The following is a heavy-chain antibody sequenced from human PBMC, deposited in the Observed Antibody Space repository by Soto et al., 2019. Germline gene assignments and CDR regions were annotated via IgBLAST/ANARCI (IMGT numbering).Heavy chain of an antibody. J-gene: IGHJ6*02. CDR3: ARDVGGGGAYGMDV. V-gene: IGHV4-59*01. D-gene: IGHD2-21*01. CDR1: GGSISSYY. CDR2: IYYSGST. Sequence: PSETLSLTCTVSGGSISSYYWSWIRQPPGKGLEWIGYIYYSGSTNYNPSLKSRVTISVDTSKNQFSLKLSSVTAADTAVYYCARDVGGGGAYGMDVWGQGTTVTVSS.